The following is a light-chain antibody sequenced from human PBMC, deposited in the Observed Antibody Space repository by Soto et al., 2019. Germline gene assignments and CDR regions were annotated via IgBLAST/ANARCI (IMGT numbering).Light chain of an antibody. CDR3: QSLGV. V-gene: IGLV1-40*01. J-gene: IGLJ3*02. CDR1: SSNIGAGYD. CDR2: GNS. Sequence: QPVLTQPPSVSGAPGQRVTISCTGSSSNIGAGYDVHWYQQLPGTAPKLLIYGNSNRPSGVPDRFSGSKSGTSASLAITGLQAEDEADYYGQSLGVFGGGTKLTVL.